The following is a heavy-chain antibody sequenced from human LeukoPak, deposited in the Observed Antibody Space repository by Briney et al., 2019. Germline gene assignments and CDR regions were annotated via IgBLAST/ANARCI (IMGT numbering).Heavy chain of an antibody. CDR2: IRHDGSNK. CDR3: ATSHDSSGND. Sequence: GGSLRLSCAASGFTFSGYWMSWVRQAPGKGLEWVANIRHDGSNKYYVDSVKGRFTISRDNTRNSLYLHMSSLRVDDTAVYYCATSHDSSGNDWGQGTLVTVSS. CDR1: GFTFSGYW. D-gene: IGHD3-22*01. V-gene: IGHV3-7*01. J-gene: IGHJ4*02.